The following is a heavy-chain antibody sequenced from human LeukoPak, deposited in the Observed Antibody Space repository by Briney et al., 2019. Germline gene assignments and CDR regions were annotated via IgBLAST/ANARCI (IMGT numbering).Heavy chain of an antibody. CDR1: GYTFAGYY. CDR3: ARDIVMVTYWFDP. D-gene: IGHD5-18*01. CDR2: INPNSGGT. V-gene: IGHV1-2*02. J-gene: IGHJ5*02. Sequence: ASVKVSCKASGYTFAGYYMHWVRQAPGQGLEWMGWINPNSGGTNYAQKFQGRVTMTRDKSINTAYMKLSRLRSDDTAVYYCARDIVMVTYWFDPWGQGTLVTVSS.